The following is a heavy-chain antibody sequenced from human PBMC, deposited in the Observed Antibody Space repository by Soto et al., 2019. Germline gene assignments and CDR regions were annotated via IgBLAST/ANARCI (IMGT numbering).Heavy chain of an antibody. J-gene: IGHJ6*02. V-gene: IGHV4-59*01. CDR1: GGSISSYY. Sequence: PSETLSLTCTVSGGSISSYYWSWIRQPPGKGLEWIGYIYYSGSTNYNPSLKSRVTISVDTSKNQLSLKLSSVTAADTAVYYCARDGNWGSDYYYYGMDVWGQGTTVTVSS. CDR2: IYYSGST. D-gene: IGHD7-27*01. CDR3: ARDGNWGSDYYYYGMDV.